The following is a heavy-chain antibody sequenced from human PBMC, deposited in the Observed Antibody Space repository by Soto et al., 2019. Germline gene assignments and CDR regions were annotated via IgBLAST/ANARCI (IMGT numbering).Heavy chain of an antibody. J-gene: IGHJ5*02. D-gene: IGHD3-22*01. CDR2: IYHSGST. Sequence: SETLSLTCAVSGGSISSGGYYWSWIRQHPGKGLEWIGDIYHSGSTYYNSSLKSRVTISVDTSKNQFSLKVSSVTAADTAAYYCARDMDYYDSRGRFDPWGQGTLVTVSS. V-gene: IGHV4-31*11. CDR1: GGSISSGGYY. CDR3: ARDMDYYDSRGRFDP.